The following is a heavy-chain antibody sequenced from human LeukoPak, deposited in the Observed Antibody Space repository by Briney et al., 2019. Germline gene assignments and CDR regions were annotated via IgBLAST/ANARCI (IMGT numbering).Heavy chain of an antibody. CDR2: ISGSGAST. Sequence: PGGSLRLSCLTSGFTLSTNAMSWVRQAPGKGLEWISGISGSGASTYYADSVKGRFTISRDNSKNTLYLQMNSLRAEDTAIYYCAKGGGSYYRGSFDYWGQGTLVTVSS. V-gene: IGHV3-23*01. CDR1: GFTLSTNA. CDR3: AKGGGSYYRGSFDY. D-gene: IGHD1-26*01. J-gene: IGHJ4*02.